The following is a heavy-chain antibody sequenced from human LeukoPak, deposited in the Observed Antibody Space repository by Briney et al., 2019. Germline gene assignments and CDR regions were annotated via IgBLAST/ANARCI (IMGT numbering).Heavy chain of an antibody. CDR3: ARHTAMAVLDY. V-gene: IGHV3-48*01. CDR1: GFTFSSYS. J-gene: IGHJ4*02. D-gene: IGHD5-18*01. Sequence: GGSLRLSCAASGFTFSSYSMNWVRQAPGKGLEWVSYISSSSSTMYYADSVKGRFTISRDNAKNSLYLQMNSLRAEDTAVYYCARHTAMAVLDYWGQGTLVTVSS. CDR2: ISSSSSTM.